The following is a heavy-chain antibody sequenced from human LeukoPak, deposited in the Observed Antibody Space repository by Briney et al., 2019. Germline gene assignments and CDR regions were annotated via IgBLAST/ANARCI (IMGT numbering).Heavy chain of an antibody. Sequence: SETLSLTCAVYGGSFSGYYWSWIRQPPGKGLEWIGEINHSGSTNYNPSLKSRVTISVDTSKNQFSLKLSSVTAADTAVYYCARLTVAARHYYYYYYMDVWGKGTTVTISS. J-gene: IGHJ6*03. CDR1: GGSFSGYY. V-gene: IGHV4-34*01. CDR3: ARLTVAARHYYYYYYMDV. D-gene: IGHD2-15*01. CDR2: INHSGST.